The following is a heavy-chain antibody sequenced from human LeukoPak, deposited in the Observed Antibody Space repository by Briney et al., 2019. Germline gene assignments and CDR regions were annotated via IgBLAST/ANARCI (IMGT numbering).Heavy chain of an antibody. J-gene: IGHJ4*02. V-gene: IGHV4-39*01. CDR3: ARLRGGVQLWGD. Sequence: SETLSLTCTVSGGSITSNSYSWGWIRQPPGKGLQWIVTLSYTGTNYYNPFLKSRVTMPVDTYKNQLSLKLGSVTAADTAVYYCARLRGGVQLWGDWGQGTLVTVSS. CDR2: LSYTGTN. CDR1: GGSITSNSYS. D-gene: IGHD5-18*01.